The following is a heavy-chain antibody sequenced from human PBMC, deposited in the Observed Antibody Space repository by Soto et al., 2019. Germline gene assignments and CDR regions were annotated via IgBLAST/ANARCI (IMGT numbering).Heavy chain of an antibody. D-gene: IGHD3-22*01. CDR1: GFIFSSYA. CDR2: ISGSGGST. Sequence: GGSLRLSCAASGFIFSSYAMSWVRQAPGKGLEWVSGISGSGGSTYYADYTKGRFTMSRDNSKNTLYLQMNSLRAEDTAVYYCAKDSSGAANWGNGHESRGQVIPVTLSS. CDR3: AKDSSGAANWGNGHES. V-gene: IGHV3-23*01. J-gene: IGHJ4*02.